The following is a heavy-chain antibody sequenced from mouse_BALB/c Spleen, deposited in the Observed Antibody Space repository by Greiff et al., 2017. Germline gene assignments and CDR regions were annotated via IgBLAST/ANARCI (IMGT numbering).Heavy chain of an antibody. Sequence: EVKLQESGPGLVKPSQSLSLTCTVTGYSITSDYAWNWIRQFPGNKLEWMGYISYSGSTSYNPSLKSRISITRDTSKNQFFLQLNSVTTEDTATYYCARWYYYGSSYGYFDVWGAGTTVTVSS. V-gene: IGHV3-2*02. J-gene: IGHJ1*01. D-gene: IGHD1-1*01. CDR1: GYSITSDYA. CDR3: ARWYYYGSSYGYFDV. CDR2: ISYSGST.